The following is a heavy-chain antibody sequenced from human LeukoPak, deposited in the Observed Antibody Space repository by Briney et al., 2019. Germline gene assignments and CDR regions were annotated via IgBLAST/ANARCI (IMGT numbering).Heavy chain of an antibody. CDR3: ARTLSSSRSSWFGP. Sequence: NPSETLSLTCAVYGGSFSGYYWSWIRQPPGKGLEWIGEINHSGSTNYNPSLKSRVTISVDTSKNQFSLKLSSVTAADTAVYYCARTLSSSRSSWFGPWGQGTTVTVSS. V-gene: IGHV4-34*01. CDR2: INHSGST. CDR1: GGSFSGYY. D-gene: IGHD3-10*01. J-gene: IGHJ6*02.